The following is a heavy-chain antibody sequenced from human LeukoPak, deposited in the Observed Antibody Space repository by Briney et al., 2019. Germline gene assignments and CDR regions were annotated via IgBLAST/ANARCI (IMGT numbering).Heavy chain of an antibody. Sequence: PGRSLRLSCAASGFPFSSYGMHWVRQAPGKGLEWVAVISYDGSNKYYADSVKGRFTISRDNSKNTLYLQMNSLRAEDTAVYYCAKDGPIVGATMDYWGQGTLVTVSS. J-gene: IGHJ4*02. CDR1: GFPFSSYG. D-gene: IGHD1-26*01. V-gene: IGHV3-30*18. CDR2: ISYDGSNK. CDR3: AKDGPIVGATMDY.